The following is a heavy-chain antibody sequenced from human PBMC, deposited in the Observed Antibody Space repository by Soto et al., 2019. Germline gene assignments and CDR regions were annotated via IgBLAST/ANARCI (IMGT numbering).Heavy chain of an antibody. J-gene: IGHJ4*02. CDR1: GYTFTSYA. CDR3: ARDPTGVYYFDY. CDR2: ISAGNGNT. Sequence: QVQLVQSGAEVKKPGASVKVSCKASGYTFTSYAMHWVRQAPGQRLEWMGWISAGNGNTKYSQKFQGRVTITRDTSASTAYMELSSLRSEDTAVYYCARDPTGVYYFDYWGQGTLVTVSS. V-gene: IGHV1-3*01. D-gene: IGHD7-27*01.